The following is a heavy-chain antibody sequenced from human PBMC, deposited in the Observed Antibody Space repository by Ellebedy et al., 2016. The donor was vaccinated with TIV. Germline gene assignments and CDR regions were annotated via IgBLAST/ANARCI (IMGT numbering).Heavy chain of an antibody. V-gene: IGHV3-23*01. J-gene: IGHJ5*02. Sequence: GGSLRLXCAASGFTFSSYAMSWVRPAPGKGLEWVSAISGSGGSTYYADSVKGRFTISRDNSKNTLYLQMNSLRAEDTAVYYCAKVSGEVFLEWLTGGLDPWGQGTLVTVSS. CDR3: AKVSGEVFLEWLTGGLDP. CDR2: ISGSGGST. CDR1: GFTFSSYA. D-gene: IGHD3-3*01.